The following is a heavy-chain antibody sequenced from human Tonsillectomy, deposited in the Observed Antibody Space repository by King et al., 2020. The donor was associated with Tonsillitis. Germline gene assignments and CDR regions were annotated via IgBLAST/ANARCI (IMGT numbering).Heavy chain of an antibody. V-gene: IGHV3-7*03. D-gene: IGHD6-19*01. CDR3: ARGLQPRLAVAVDN. CDR1: GFTFSSYW. CDR2: IKQDGNEK. J-gene: IGHJ4*02. Sequence: DVQLVESGGGLVQPGGSLRLSCAASGFTFSSYWMSWVRQAPGKGLEWVANIKQDGNEKYYVDSVKGRFTISRDNAKNSLYLQMNRLRAEDTAMYYCARGLQPRLAVAVDNWGQGTLVTVSS.